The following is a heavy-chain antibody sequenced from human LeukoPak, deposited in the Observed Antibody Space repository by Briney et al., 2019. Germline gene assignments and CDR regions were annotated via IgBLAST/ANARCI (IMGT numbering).Heavy chain of an antibody. V-gene: IGHV1-2*02. Sequence: ASVKVSCKASGYTFTGYYMHWVRQAPGQGLEWMGWINPNSGGTNYAQKFQGRVTMTRDTSISTAYMELSRLRSDDTAVYYCARGEDDFWSGYPTSRFDPWGQGTLVTVSS. CDR3: ARGEDDFWSGYPTSRFDP. D-gene: IGHD3-3*01. J-gene: IGHJ5*02. CDR2: INPNSGGT. CDR1: GYTFTGYY.